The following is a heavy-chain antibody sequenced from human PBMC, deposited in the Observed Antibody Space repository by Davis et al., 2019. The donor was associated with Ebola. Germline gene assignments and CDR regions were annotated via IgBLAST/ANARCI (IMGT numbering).Heavy chain of an antibody. J-gene: IGHJ6*02. CDR2: MNPNSGNT. CDR1: GYTFTSYD. CDR3: ARGLVPAYGMDV. Sequence: ASVKVSCKASGYTFTSYDINWVRQATGQGLEWMGWMNPNSGNTGYAQKFQGRVTMTRNTSISTAYMELSSLRSEDTAVYYCARGLVPAYGMDVWGQGTTVTVSS. D-gene: IGHD2-2*01. V-gene: IGHV1-8*01.